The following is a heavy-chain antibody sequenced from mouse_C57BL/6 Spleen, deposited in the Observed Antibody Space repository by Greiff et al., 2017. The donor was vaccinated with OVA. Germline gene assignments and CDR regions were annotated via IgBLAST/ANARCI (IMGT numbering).Heavy chain of an antibody. V-gene: IGHV1-39*01. D-gene: IGHD2-1*01. J-gene: IGHJ4*01. CDR1: GYSFTDYN. CDR3: ARVYYGNYEADYYAMDY. Sequence: VQLQQSGPELVKPGASVKISCKASGYSFTDYNMNWVKQSNGKSLEWIGVINPNYGTTSYNQKFKGKATLTVDQSSSTAYMQLNSLTSEDSAVYYCARVYYGNYEADYYAMDYWGQGTSVTVSS. CDR2: INPNYGTT.